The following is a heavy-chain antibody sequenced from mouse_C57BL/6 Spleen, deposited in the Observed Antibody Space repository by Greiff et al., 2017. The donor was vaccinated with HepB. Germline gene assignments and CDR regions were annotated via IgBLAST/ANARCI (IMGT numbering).Heavy chain of an antibody. CDR1: GYTFTSYW. V-gene: IGHV1-50*01. Sequence: QVQLQHPGAELVKPGASVKLSCKASGYTFTSYWMQWVKQRPGQGLEWIGEIDPSDSYTNYNQKFKGKATLTVDTSSSTAYMQLSSLTSEDSAVYYCATVVAYYFDYWGQGTTLTVSS. J-gene: IGHJ2*01. CDR2: IDPSDSYT. D-gene: IGHD1-1*01. CDR3: ATVVAYYFDY.